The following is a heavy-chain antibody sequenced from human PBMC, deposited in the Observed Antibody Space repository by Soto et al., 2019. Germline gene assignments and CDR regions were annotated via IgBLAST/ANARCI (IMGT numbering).Heavy chain of an antibody. D-gene: IGHD5-12*01. Sequence: QLQLQESGPGLVKPSETLSLTCTVSGGSISSSSYYWGWIRQPPGKGLEWIGSIYYSGSTYYNPSLKSRVTISVDTSKNQFSLKLSSVTAADTAVYYCARQRVGYSGYENLDYWGQGTLVTVSS. CDR3: ARQRVGYSGYENLDY. CDR2: IYYSGST. CDR1: GGSISSSSYY. V-gene: IGHV4-39*01. J-gene: IGHJ4*02.